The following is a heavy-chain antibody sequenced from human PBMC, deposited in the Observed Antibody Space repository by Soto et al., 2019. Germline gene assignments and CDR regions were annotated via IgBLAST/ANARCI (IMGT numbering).Heavy chain of an antibody. CDR2: IYYSGST. J-gene: IGHJ5*02. V-gene: IGHV4-31*03. Sequence: PSETLSLTCTVSGGSISSGGYYWSWIRQHPGKGLEWIGYIYYSGSTYYNPSLKSRVTISVDTSKNQFSLKLSSVTAAVTAVYYCARVSSVYCSSTSCYGVNWFDPWGQGSLVTVSS. CDR1: GGSISSGGYY. D-gene: IGHD2-2*01. CDR3: ARVSSVYCSSTSCYGVNWFDP.